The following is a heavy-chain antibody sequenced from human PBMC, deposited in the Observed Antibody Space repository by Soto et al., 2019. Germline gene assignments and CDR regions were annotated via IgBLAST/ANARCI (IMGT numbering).Heavy chain of an antibody. CDR2: ISGSGGST. V-gene: IGHV3-23*01. CDR1: GFTFSSYA. CDR3: AKVRKSSGWYSTIDC. D-gene: IGHD6-19*01. Sequence: GGSLRLSCAASGFTFSSYAMSWVRQAPGKGLEWVSAISGSGGSTYYADSVKGRFTISRDNSKNTLYLQMNSLRTEDTAVYYCAKVRKSSGWYSTIDCWGQGTLVTVSS. J-gene: IGHJ4*02.